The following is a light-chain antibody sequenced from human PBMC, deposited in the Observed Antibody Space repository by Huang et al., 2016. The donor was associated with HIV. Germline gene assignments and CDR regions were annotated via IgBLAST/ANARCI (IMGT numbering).Light chain of an antibody. CDR1: QNINTY. J-gene: IGKJ4*01. CDR3: QQRSSWPLT. Sequence: EIVLTQSPVTLSLSPGQRATLACRARQNINTYLAWYQQKPGQAPRLLIYDASNRATGIPARFSGSGSGTDFTLTISSLEPEDFVVYFCQQRSSWPLTFGGGTTIEIK. CDR2: DAS. V-gene: IGKV3-11*01.